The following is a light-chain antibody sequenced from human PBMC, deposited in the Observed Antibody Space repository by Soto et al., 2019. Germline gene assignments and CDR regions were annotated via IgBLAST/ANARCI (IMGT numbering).Light chain of an antibody. Sequence: EIVLTQSPGILSLSPGERATLSCRASQSVSSNYLAWYQQKPGQAPRLLIYGASSRATGIPDRFSGSGSGTDFTLTISSLQPEDFAVYYCQQYGSSPLFTFGGGTKVDI. CDR3: QQYGSSPLFT. J-gene: IGKJ4*01. V-gene: IGKV3-20*01. CDR2: GAS. CDR1: QSVSSNY.